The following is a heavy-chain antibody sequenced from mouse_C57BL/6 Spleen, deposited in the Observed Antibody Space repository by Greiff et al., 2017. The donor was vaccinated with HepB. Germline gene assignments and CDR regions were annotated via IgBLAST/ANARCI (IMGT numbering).Heavy chain of an antibody. CDR3: AREIYYGYDDGAWFAY. J-gene: IGHJ3*01. CDR1: GYTFTSYD. CDR2: IYPRDGST. D-gene: IGHD2-2*01. Sequence: QVQLQQSGPELVKPGASVKLSCKASGYTFTSYDINWVKQRPGQGLAWIGWIYPRDGSTKYNDKFKGKATLTVDTSSSTAYMELHILTSEDSAVYFCAREIYYGYDDGAWFAYWGQGTLVTVSA. V-gene: IGHV1-85*01.